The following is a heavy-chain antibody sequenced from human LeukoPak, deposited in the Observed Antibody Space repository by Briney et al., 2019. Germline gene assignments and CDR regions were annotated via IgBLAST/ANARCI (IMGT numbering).Heavy chain of an antibody. CDR2: IYYSGST. V-gene: IGHV4-31*03. D-gene: IGHD3-3*01. CDR1: GGSISSGGYY. CDR3: ARVAVVTPPRVLRFLEWPKRKFYYYYMDV. J-gene: IGHJ6*03. Sequence: SQTLSLTCTVSGGSISSGGYYWSWIRQHPGKGLEWIGYIYYSGSTYYNPSLKSRVTISVDTSKNQFSLKLSSVTAADTAVYYCARVAVVTPPRVLRFLEWPKRKFYYYYMDVWGKGTTVTVSS.